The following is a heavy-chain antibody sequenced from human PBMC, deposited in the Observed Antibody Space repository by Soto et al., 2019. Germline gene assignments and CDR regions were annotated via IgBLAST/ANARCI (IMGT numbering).Heavy chain of an antibody. V-gene: IGHV4-31*03. D-gene: IGHD1-26*01. CDR1: GGSISSVGYY. CDR3: ASGTEVSPSWDV. J-gene: IGHJ6*02. CDR2: IYYSGST. Sequence: QVQLQESGPGLVKPSQTLSLTCTVSGGSISSVGYYWSWIRQHPGKGLEWIGYIYYSGSTYYNPSLKSRVTISVDTSKNQFSLKLSSVTAADTAVYYCASGTEVSPSWDVWGQGTTVTVSS.